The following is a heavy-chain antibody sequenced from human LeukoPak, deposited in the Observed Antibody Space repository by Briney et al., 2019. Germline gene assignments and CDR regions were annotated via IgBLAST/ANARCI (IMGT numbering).Heavy chain of an antibody. V-gene: IGHV1-2*02. CDR2: INPNNGGT. J-gene: IGHJ4*02. Sequence: ASVEVSCKASGYSITGYYMHWVRQAPGQGLEWVGWINPNNGGTHSAQRFQGRVTMTRDTSINTAYMELSRLISDDTAVYYCARSIVGAMPIDYWGQGTLVTVSS. D-gene: IGHD1-26*01. CDR1: GYSITGYY. CDR3: ARSIVGAMPIDY.